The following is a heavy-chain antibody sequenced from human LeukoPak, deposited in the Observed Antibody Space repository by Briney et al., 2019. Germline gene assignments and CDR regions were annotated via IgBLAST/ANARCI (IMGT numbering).Heavy chain of an antibody. CDR1: GFTFSSYW. J-gene: IGHJ4*02. Sequence: GGSLRLSCAASGFTFSSYWMHWVRQAPGKGLEWVSLISGNGGSTYYADSVKGRFTISRDNSKNSLYLQMNSLRTEDTALYYCTKDFPYSSGYWGQGTLVTVSS. CDR2: ISGNGGST. D-gene: IGHD4-11*01. V-gene: IGHV3-43*02. CDR3: TKDFPYSSGY.